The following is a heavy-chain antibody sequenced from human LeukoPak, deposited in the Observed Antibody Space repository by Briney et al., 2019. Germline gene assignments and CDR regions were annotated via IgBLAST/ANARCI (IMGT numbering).Heavy chain of an antibody. CDR3: ARRTSRGSSSWYVAFDI. CDR2: INHSGST. Sequence: SETLSLTCAVYGGSFSGYYWSWIRQPPGKGLEWIGEINHSGSTNYNPSLKSRVTISVDTSKNQFSLKLSSVTAADTAVYYCARRTSRGSSSWYVAFDIRGQGTMVTVSS. D-gene: IGHD6-13*01. J-gene: IGHJ3*02. CDR1: GGSFSGYY. V-gene: IGHV4-34*01.